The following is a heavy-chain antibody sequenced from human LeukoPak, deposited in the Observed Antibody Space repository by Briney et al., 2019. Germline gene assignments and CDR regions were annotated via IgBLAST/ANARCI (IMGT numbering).Heavy chain of an antibody. J-gene: IGHJ4*02. CDR3: ARDRFSVSAAGNYDY. V-gene: IGHV3-7*03. CDR2: IKQDGSEK. D-gene: IGHD6-13*01. Sequence: PGGSLRLSCAASGFTFSSYWMSWVRQAPGKGLEWVANIKQDGSEKYYVDSVKGRFTISRDNAKNSLYLQMNSLRAEDTAVYYCARDRFSVSAAGNYDYWGQGTLVTVSS. CDR1: GFTFSSYW.